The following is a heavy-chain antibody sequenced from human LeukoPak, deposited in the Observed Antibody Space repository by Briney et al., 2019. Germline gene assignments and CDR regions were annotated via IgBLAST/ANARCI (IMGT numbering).Heavy chain of an antibody. J-gene: IGHJ4*02. CDR2: IKKDGSER. D-gene: IGHD1-26*01. CDR3: ASDRG. Sequence: GGSLRLSCVASGLTFRNYWMTWVRKAPEKGQELVANIKKDGSERNYVDSVNGLSTISKDNARNSLYLQMNILRAEDTALYYCASDRGWGQGTLVTVSS. CDR1: GLTFRNYW. V-gene: IGHV3-7*05.